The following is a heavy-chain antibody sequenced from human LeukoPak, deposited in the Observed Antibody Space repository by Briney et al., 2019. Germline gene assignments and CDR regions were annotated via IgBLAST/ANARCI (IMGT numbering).Heavy chain of an antibody. CDR2: ISSSSSYI. Sequence: GGSLRLSCAASGFTFSSYSMNWVRQAPGKGLEWVSPISSSSSYIYYADSVKGRFTISRDNAKNSLYLQMNSLRAEDTAVYYCARDFIAAAGTAVGDYWGQGTLVTVSS. CDR3: ARDFIAAAGTAVGDY. CDR1: GFTFSSYS. V-gene: IGHV3-21*01. J-gene: IGHJ4*02. D-gene: IGHD6-13*01.